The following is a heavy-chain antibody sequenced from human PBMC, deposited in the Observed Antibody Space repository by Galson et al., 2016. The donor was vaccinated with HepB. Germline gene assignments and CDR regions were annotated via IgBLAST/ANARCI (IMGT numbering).Heavy chain of an antibody. D-gene: IGHD3-22*01. J-gene: IGHJ2*01. CDR1: GFTITSSA. CDR2: IVVGSGNT. CDR3: AADSYYDSSGYYPNDYWYFDL. Sequence: SVKVSCKASGFTITSSAVQWVRQARGQRLEWIGWIVVGSGNTKYAQKFQERVTMTRDMSTSTAYMELSSLRSEDTAVYYCAADSYYDSSGYYPNDYWYFDLWGRGTLVTVSS. V-gene: IGHV1-58*01.